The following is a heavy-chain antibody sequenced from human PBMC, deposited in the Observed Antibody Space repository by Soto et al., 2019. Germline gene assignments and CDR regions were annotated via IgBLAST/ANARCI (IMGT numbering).Heavy chain of an antibody. D-gene: IGHD5-12*01. CDR2: IYYSGST. CDR1: GDSISSGGYY. V-gene: IGHV4-31*03. CDR3: ARGSGYERADDY. J-gene: IGHJ4*02. Sequence: QVQLQESGPGLVKPSQTLSLTCTVSGDSISSGGYYWSWIRQHPGKGLEWIGYIYYSGSTCYNPSLKRRVTKSVDTSKNQFSLKLSSVTAADTAVYCCARGSGYERADDYWGQGTLVTVSS.